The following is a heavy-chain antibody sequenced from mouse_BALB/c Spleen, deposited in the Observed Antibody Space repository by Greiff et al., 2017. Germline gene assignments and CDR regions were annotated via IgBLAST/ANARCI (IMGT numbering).Heavy chain of an antibody. D-gene: IGHD2-4*01. CDR2: ISSGGGST. Sequence: EVHLVESGGGLVKPGGSLKLSCAASGFAFSSYDMSWVRQTPEKRLEWVAYISSGGGSTYYPDTVKGRFTISRDNAKNTLYLQMSSMKSEDTAMYYGARKNDYDVGYSIDYWGQGTTLTVSS. CDR1: GFAFSSYD. J-gene: IGHJ2*01. CDR3: ARKNDYDVGYSIDY. V-gene: IGHV5-12-1*01.